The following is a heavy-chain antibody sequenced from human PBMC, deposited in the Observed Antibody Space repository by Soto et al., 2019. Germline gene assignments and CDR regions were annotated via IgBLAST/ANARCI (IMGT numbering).Heavy chain of an antibody. D-gene: IGHD3-16*01. V-gene: IGHV4-39*01. CDR2: IYYSGST. CDR3: ARMRLPNWFDP. Sequence: SETLSLTCTVSGGSISSSSYYWGWIRQPPGKGLEWIGSIYYSGSTYYNPSLKSRVTISVDTSKNQFSLKLSSVTAADTAVYYCARMRLPNWFDPWGQGTLVTVS. J-gene: IGHJ5*02. CDR1: GGSISSSSYY.